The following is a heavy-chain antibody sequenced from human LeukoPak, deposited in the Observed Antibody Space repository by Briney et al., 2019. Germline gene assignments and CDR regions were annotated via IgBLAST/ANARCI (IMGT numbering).Heavy chain of an antibody. CDR1: GYTFTSYA. V-gene: IGHV7-4-1*02. Sequence: ASVKVSCKASGYTFTSYAMNWVRQAPGQGLEWMGWINTNTGNPTYAQGFTGRFVFSLDTSVSTAYLQISSLKAEDTAVYYCARVPNLSGLPYYYYGMDVWGQGTTVTVSS. D-gene: IGHD3-10*01. J-gene: IGHJ6*02. CDR3: ARVPNLSGLPYYYYGMDV. CDR2: INTNTGNP.